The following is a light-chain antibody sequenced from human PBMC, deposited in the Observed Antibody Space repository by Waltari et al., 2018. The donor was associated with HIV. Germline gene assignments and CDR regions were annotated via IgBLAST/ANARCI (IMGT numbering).Light chain of an antibody. J-gene: IGLJ2*01. CDR1: GSNIGKNP. V-gene: IGLV1-44*01. CDR3: AAWDDSLDGHVL. CDR2: SRN. Sequence: QSVLTQPPPASGTPGQRVTISCSGRGSNIGKNPVNWYQQLPGPAPKLLIYSRNQRPSGVPDRFSGSKSGTSASLAISGLQSEDEADYFCAAWDDSLDGHVLFGGGTKLTVL.